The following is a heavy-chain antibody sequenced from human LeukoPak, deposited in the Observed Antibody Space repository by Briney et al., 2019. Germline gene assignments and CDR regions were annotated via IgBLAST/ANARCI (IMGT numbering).Heavy chain of an antibody. CDR3: ASGIYDILTGYYSWFDP. D-gene: IGHD3-9*01. Sequence: PSQTLSLTCTVSGGSISIGDYYWSWIRQPPGKGLEWIGYIYYSGSTYYNPSLKSRVTISVDTSKNQFSLKLSSVTAADTAVYYCASGIYDILTGYYSWFDPWGQGTLVTVSS. V-gene: IGHV4-30-4*01. J-gene: IGHJ5*02. CDR2: IYYSGST. CDR1: GGSISIGDYY.